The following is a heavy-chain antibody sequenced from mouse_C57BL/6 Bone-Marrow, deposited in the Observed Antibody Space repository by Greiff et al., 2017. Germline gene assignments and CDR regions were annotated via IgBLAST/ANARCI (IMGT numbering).Heavy chain of an antibody. J-gene: IGHJ4*01. CDR1: GFTFSSYT. CDR2: ISGGGGNT. Sequence: EVHLVESGGGLVKPGGSLKLSCAASGFTFSSYTMSWVRQTPEQRLEWVATISGGGGNTYYPDNVKGRFTFSRDNAKNTLYLQMSSLRSEDTALYDCARRYYSNYCYAMEDWGKGTTVTVSS. V-gene: IGHV5-9*01. D-gene: IGHD2-5*01. CDR3: ARRYYSNYCYAMED.